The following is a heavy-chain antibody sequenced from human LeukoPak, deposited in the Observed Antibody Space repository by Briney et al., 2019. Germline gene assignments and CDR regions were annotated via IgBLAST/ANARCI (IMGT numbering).Heavy chain of an antibody. V-gene: IGHV4-59*01. D-gene: IGHD3-3*01. CDR1: GGSISSYY. CDR3: ARSRFWSGYYFQH. J-gene: IGHJ1*01. Sequence: SETLSLTCTVSGGSISSYYWSWIRQPPGKGLECIGYIYYSGSTNYNPSLKSRVTISVDTSKNQFSLKLSSVTAADTAVYYCARSRFWSGYYFQHWGQGTLVTVSS. CDR2: IYYSGST.